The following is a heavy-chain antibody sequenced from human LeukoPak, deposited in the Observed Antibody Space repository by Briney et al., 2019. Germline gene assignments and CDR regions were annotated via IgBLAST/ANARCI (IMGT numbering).Heavy chain of an antibody. CDR1: GFTFSGYW. J-gene: IGHJ4*02. CDR2: LNTDGSST. V-gene: IGHV3-74*01. Sequence: PGGSLRLSCAASGFTFSGYWMHWVRQVPGKGLVWVSRLNTDGSSTSYADSVKGRFTISRDNAKNSLYLQMNSLRGEDTAVYYCARDPWGMLVVEVAGFDYWGQGTLVTVSS. CDR3: ARDPWGMLVVEVAGFDY. D-gene: IGHD2-2*01.